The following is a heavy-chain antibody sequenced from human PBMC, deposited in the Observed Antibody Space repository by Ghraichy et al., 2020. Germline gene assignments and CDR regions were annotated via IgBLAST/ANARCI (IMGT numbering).Heavy chain of an antibody. CDR1: GFTFSSYS. J-gene: IGHJ3*02. V-gene: IGHV3-21*01. CDR2: ISSSSSYI. CDR3: ARVGGYCSGGSCLDAFDI. D-gene: IGHD2-15*01. Sequence: GGSLRLSCAASGFTFSSYSMNWVRQAPGKGLEWVSSISSSSSYIYYADSVKGRFTISRDNAKNSLYLQMNSLRAEDTAVYYCARVGGYCSGGSCLDAFDIWGQGTMVTVS.